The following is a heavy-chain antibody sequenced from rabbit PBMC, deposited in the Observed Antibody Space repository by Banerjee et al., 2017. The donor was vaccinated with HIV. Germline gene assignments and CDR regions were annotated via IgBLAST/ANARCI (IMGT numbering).Heavy chain of an antibody. J-gene: IGHJ4*01. V-gene: IGHV1S45*01. CDR1: IFTLSSNYF. CDR2: IAPDSSGNT. D-gene: IGHD1-1*01. Sequence: QEQLVESGGGLVQPEGSLTLTCKASIFTLSSNYFICWVRQAPGKGLEWIACIAPDSSGNTYYASWAKGRFTISKTSSTTVTLQMTSLTAADTATYFCARGAFSAFNLWGQGTLVTVS. CDR3: ARGAFSAFNL.